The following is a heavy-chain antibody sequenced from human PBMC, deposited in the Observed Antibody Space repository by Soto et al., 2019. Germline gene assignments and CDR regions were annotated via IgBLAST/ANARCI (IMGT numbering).Heavy chain of an antibody. V-gene: IGHV4-39*07. CDR2: IYYSGST. J-gene: IGHJ4*02. CDR1: GGSISSSSQY. Sequence: SETLSLTCTVSGGSISSSSQYWGWIRQPPGKGLEWIGTIYYSGSTYYNPSLKSRVTISVDTSKNQFSLKLSSVTAADTAVYYCARRWGRSFDYWGQGTLVT. D-gene: IGHD2-15*01. CDR3: ARRWGRSFDY.